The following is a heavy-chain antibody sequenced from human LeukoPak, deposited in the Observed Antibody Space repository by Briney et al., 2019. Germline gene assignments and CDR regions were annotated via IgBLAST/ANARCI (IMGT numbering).Heavy chain of an antibody. CDR3: AREQEVSSRWAGRSSYQYYYMDV. Sequence: ASVKVSCKASGYTFSNYGISWVRQAPGQGLEWMGWISGYNGDTNYGETFQGRVTMTTDTSTSTVYMELRSLRSDDTAVYYCAREQEVSSRWAGRSSYQYYYMDVWGKGTTVTVSS. CDR1: GYTFSNYG. V-gene: IGHV1-18*01. D-gene: IGHD6-13*01. J-gene: IGHJ6*03. CDR2: ISGYNGDT.